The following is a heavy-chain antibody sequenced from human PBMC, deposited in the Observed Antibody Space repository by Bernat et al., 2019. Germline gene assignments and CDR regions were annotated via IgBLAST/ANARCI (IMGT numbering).Heavy chain of an antibody. Sequence: QVQLVESGGGVVQPGRSLRLSCAASGFTFSSYGMHWVRQAPGKGLEWVAVIWYDGSNKYYADSVKGRFTISRDNSKNTLYLQMNSLRAEDTAVYYCARDPIVGPYYYYGMDVWGQGTTVTVSS. CDR1: GFTFSSYG. CDR3: ARDPIVGPYYYYGMDV. D-gene: IGHD1-26*01. V-gene: IGHV3-33*01. J-gene: IGHJ6*02. CDR2: IWYDGSNK.